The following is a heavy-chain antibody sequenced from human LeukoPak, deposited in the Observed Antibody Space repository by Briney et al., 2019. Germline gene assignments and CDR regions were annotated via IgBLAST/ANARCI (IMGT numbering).Heavy chain of an antibody. V-gene: IGHV4-59*01. Sequence: SETLSLTCTVSGGSISSYYWSWIRQPPGKGLEWIRYIYYSRSNNYNPSLKSRVTISVDTSKNQFSLKLSSVTAADTAVYYCARVRYYDILTGYYGDGYFDYWGQGTLVTVSS. CDR2: IYYSRSN. CDR1: GGSISSYY. CDR3: ARVRYYDILTGYYGDGYFDY. D-gene: IGHD3-9*01. J-gene: IGHJ4*02.